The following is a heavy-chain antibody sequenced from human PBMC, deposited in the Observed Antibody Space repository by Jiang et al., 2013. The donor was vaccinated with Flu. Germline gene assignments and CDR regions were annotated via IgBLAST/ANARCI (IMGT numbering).Heavy chain of an antibody. D-gene: IGHD2-15*01. CDR2: IYPDDSQA. CDR1: GYDFYGYW. J-gene: IGHJ5*02. CDR3: ARLVGDCRRNNCGFERHWFDP. V-gene: IGHV5-51*01. Sequence: GAEVKKPGESLKISCKGFGYDFYGYWIGWVRQMPGKGLEWMGIIYPDDSQARYSPSFQGQVTMSADKSISTAYLQWSSLKASDSAMYFCARLVGDCRRNNCGFERHWFDPWGQGTLVTVSS.